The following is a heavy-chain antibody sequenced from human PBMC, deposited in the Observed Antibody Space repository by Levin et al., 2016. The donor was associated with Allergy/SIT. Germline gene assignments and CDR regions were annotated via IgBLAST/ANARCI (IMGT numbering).Heavy chain of an antibody. CDR2: ISSSGSTI. CDR1: GFTFSDYY. J-gene: IGHJ4*02. Sequence: GGSLRLSCAASGFTFSDYYMSWIRQAPGKGLEWVSYISSSGSTIYYADSVKGRFTISRDNAKNSLYLQMNSLRAEDTAVYYCYVWGSYRHYYFDYWGQGTLVTVSS. CDR3: YVWGSYRHYYFDY. D-gene: IGHD3-16*02. V-gene: IGHV3-11*01.